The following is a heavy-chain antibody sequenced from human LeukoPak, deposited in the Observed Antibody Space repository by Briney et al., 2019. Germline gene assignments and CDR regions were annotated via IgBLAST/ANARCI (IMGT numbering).Heavy chain of an antibody. CDR2: INWNGGST. V-gene: IGHV3-20*04. D-gene: IGHD2-15*01. CDR3: SVEAATPGAFDS. CDR1: GFTFDDYG. Sequence: RTGGSLRLSCAASGFTFDDYGMNWVRQPPGKGLEWVSGINWNGGSTGYADSVKGRFTISRDNSKNTLYLQMNSLRAEDTAVYYCSVEAATPGAFDSWGQGTLVTVSS. J-gene: IGHJ4*02.